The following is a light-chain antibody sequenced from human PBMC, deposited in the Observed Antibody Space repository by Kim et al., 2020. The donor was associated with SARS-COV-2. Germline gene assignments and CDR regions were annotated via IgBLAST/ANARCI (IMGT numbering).Light chain of an antibody. J-gene: IGLJ2*01. V-gene: IGLV3-1*01. CDR3: QVWDSSTAV. CDR1: KLGDKF. Sequence: VSPGQTATIACSGDKLGDKFACWYQQKPGQSPILVIYQDTKRSSGIPERFSGSNSGNRATLTISGTQATDEADYYCQVWDSSTAVFGGGTQLTVL. CDR2: QDT.